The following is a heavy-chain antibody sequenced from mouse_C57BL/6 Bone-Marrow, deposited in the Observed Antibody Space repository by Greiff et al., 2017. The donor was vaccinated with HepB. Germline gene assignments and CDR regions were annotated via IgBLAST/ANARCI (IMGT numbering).Heavy chain of an antibody. J-gene: IGHJ3*01. CDR2: INPNYGTT. D-gene: IGHD4-1*02. CDR3: ARAQIYPNSPWFAY. Sequence: EVKLQQSGPELVKPGASVKISCKASGYSFTDYNMNWVKQSNGKSLEWIGVINPNYGTTSYNQKFKGKATLTVDQSSSTAYMQLNSLTSEDSAVYYCARAQIYPNSPWFAYWGQGTLVTVSA. CDR1: GYSFTDYN. V-gene: IGHV1-39*01.